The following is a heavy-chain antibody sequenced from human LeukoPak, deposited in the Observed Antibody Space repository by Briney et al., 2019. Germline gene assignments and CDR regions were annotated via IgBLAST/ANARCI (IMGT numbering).Heavy chain of an antibody. D-gene: IGHD5-24*01. J-gene: IGHJ4*02. Sequence: GGSLRLSCAASGFTFSSYEMSWVRQAPGKGVEWISYISSSGSTIYYEDSVKGRFTISRDNAKNSLYLQMNSLRAEDTAVYYCARDRWVGWLQPGYFDYWGQGTLVTVSS. CDR2: ISSSGSTI. CDR3: ARDRWVGWLQPGYFDY. CDR1: GFTFSSYE. V-gene: IGHV3-48*03.